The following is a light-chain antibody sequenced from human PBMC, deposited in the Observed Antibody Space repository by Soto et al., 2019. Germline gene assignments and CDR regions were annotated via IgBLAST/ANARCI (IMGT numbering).Light chain of an antibody. Sequence: EIVLTQSPPTLSLSAGERAPLSCRASESTSGYLAWYQQEPGQAPRLLIYDASNRATGIPARFSGSGSGTDFTLTISSLEPEDFAVYYCQQRSNIFGPGTKVDIK. J-gene: IGKJ3*01. CDR2: DAS. CDR3: QQRSNI. CDR1: ESTSGY. V-gene: IGKV3-11*01.